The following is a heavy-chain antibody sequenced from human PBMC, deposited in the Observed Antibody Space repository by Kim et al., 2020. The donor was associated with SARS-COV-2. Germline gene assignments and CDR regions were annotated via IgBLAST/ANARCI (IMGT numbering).Heavy chain of an antibody. V-gene: IGHV3-33*01. Sequence: GDSVKGRFTISRDNSKNALYLQMNSLRAEDTAVYYCARDLALEYYYGMDVWGQGTTVTVSS. CDR3: ARDLALEYYYGMDV. J-gene: IGHJ6*02. D-gene: IGHD3-3*01.